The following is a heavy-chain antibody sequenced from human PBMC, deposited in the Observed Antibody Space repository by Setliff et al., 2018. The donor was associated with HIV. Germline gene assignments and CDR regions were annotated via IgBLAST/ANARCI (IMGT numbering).Heavy chain of an antibody. CDR1: GYTFSDHY. D-gene: IGHD3-3*02. CDR3: ARDSGTNDHFLSPYYGALDF. V-gene: IGHV1-2*02. Sequence: ASVKVSCKSSGYTFSDHYIHWVRQAPGQGLQWMGWTNPRSGVTKYAQKFQGRFIMTTDTTINTLYMELERLTSDDTALYYCARDSGTNDHFLSPYYGALDFWGLGTLATVSS. CDR2: TNPRSGVT. J-gene: IGHJ4*02.